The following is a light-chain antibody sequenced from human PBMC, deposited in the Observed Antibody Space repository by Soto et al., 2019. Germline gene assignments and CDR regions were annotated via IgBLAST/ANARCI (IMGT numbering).Light chain of an antibody. CDR3: QQVNVYPST. CDR2: DAS. V-gene: IGKV1-5*01. J-gene: IGKJ4*01. Sequence: DLQMTQSHSTQPAAVGDRVTITCRASQSISNWLAWYQQKPGKAPNLLIYDASTLHSGVPSRFSGGGSGTDFTLTISSLQPEDFATYYCQQVNVYPSTFGGGTKVDI. CDR1: QSISNW.